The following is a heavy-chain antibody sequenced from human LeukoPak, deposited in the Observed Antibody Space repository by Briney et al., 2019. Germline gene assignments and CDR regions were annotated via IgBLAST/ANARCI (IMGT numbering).Heavy chain of an antibody. V-gene: IGHV5-51*01. D-gene: IGHD3-22*01. CDR1: GYSFTNYW. CDR3: ARTGYYETSRSGYFHH. J-gene: IGHJ1*01. CDR2: IYPADSDT. Sequence: GESLKISCKGSGYSFTNYWIGWVRQMPGKGLEWVGIIYPADSDTRYSPSFQGQVTISVDKSISTAYLQWSSLRASDPAIYYCARTGYYETSRSGYFHHWGQGTLVTVSS.